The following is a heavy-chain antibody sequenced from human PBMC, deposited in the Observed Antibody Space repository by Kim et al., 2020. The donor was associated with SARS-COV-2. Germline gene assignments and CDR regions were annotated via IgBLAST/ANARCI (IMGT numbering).Heavy chain of an antibody. CDR3: ATNIVSTIRGQF. J-gene: IGHJ1*01. CDR1: GGSINSNGYY. D-gene: IGHD5-12*01. Sequence: SETLSLTCTVSGGSINSNGYYWGWIRQPPGKGLEWIGAISYSGSTIYNPSLMSRVTISVDTSKNHFSLRLSSVTAADTAVYYCATNIVSTIRGQFWGQGTLVTVSS. CDR2: ISYSGST. V-gene: IGHV4-39*02.